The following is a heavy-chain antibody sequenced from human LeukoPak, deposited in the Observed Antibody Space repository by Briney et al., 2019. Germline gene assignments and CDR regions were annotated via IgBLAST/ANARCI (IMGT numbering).Heavy chain of an antibody. Sequence: PGGSLRLSCAASGFTFSSYAMHWVRQTPGKGLEWVAVISYDGSNKYYADSVKGRFTISRDNSKNTLYLQMNSLRAEDTAVYYCARDGDSVAAPHWGQGTLVTVSS. D-gene: IGHD2-2*01. CDR2: ISYDGSNK. CDR1: GFTFSSYA. CDR3: ARDGDSVAAPH. J-gene: IGHJ4*02. V-gene: IGHV3-30*04.